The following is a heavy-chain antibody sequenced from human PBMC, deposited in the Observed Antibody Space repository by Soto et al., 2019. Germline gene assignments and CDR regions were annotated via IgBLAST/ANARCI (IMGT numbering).Heavy chain of an antibody. CDR1: AFTFSTHW. CDR2: IKQDGSEK. Sequence: LRLSCAASAFTFSTHWMSWVRQAPGKGLEWVANIKQDGSEKYYMDSVKGRFTISRDNAKNTLYLQMNSLRAEDTAVYYCAKDPWSGVFWFDPWGQGTLVTVSS. CDR3: AKDPWSGVFWFDP. J-gene: IGHJ5*02. D-gene: IGHD3-16*01. V-gene: IGHV3-7*03.